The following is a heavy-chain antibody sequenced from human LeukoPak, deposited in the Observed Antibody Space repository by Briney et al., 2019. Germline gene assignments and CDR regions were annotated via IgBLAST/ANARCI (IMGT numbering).Heavy chain of an antibody. CDR1: GGTFSSYA. CDR3: ARVIVRGNDFWSGYHDY. Sequence: SVTVSCKASGGTFSSYAISWVRQAPRQGLEWMGGIIPIFGTANYAQKFQGRVTITADESTSTAYMELSSLRSEDTAVYYCARVIVRGNDFWSGYHDYWGQGTLVTVSS. CDR2: IIPIFGTA. J-gene: IGHJ4*02. V-gene: IGHV1-69*13. D-gene: IGHD3-3*01.